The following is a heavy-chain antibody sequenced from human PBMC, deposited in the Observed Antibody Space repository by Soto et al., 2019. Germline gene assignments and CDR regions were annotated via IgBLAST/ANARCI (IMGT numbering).Heavy chain of an antibody. D-gene: IGHD4-17*01. J-gene: IGHJ3*02. CDR1: GFTFSDYY. CDR2: IRNEANSYTT. Sequence: EVQLVESGGGLVQPGGSLRLSCVVSGFTFSDYYMDWVRQAPGKGLDWVGRIRNEANSYTTVYAASVTGRFTMSRDDSKNALYLQMDSLKTEDTAVYYCTRVLTPVPAAIDIWGQGTMVTVSS. CDR3: TRVLTPVPAAIDI. V-gene: IGHV3-72*01.